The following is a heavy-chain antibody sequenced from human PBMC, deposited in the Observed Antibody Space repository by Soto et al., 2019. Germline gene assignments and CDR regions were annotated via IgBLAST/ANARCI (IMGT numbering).Heavy chain of an antibody. J-gene: IGHJ4*02. V-gene: IGHV3-30*18. Sequence: QVQLVESGGGVVQPGTSLRLSCEASGFAFNKFGMHWVRQAPGKGLEWVAFISYDGSYQYYADSVQGRLTITRDNSMNTLNLQLNSLTREDTAVYYCAKGGEVVGVLGDYWGQGTLVTVSS. CDR3: AKGGEVVGVLGDY. D-gene: IGHD2-15*01. CDR1: GFAFNKFG. CDR2: ISYDGSYQ.